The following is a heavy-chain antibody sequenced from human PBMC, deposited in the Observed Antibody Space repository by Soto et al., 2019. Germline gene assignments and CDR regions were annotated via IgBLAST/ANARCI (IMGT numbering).Heavy chain of an antibody. J-gene: IGHJ4*02. D-gene: IGHD6-13*01. CDR3: AGAAAAAATWFFDY. V-gene: IGHV4-4*02. CDR2: IYHSGST. CDR1: GGSISSSTG. Sequence: SETLSLSCAVSGGSISSSTGWSWVRQPPGKGLEWIGEIYHSGSTNYNPSLKSRVTISVDKSKNQFSLNLNSVTAADTAVYYCAGAAAAAATWFFDYWGQGTLVTVSS.